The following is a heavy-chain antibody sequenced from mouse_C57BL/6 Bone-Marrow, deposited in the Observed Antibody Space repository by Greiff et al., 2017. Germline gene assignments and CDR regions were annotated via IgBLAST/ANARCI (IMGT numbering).Heavy chain of an antibody. V-gene: IGHV5-17*01. D-gene: IGHD1-1*01. J-gene: IGHJ2*01. CDR1: GFTFSDYG. CDR3: AGPHYGSSYGFDY. Sequence: EVMLVESGGGLVKPGGSLKLSCAASGFTFSDYGMHWVRQAPEKGLEWVAYISSGSSTIYYADTVEGRFTISRDNAKNNLFLQMTSLRSEDTAMYYCAGPHYGSSYGFDYGCRGTTLTVSS. CDR2: ISSGSSTI.